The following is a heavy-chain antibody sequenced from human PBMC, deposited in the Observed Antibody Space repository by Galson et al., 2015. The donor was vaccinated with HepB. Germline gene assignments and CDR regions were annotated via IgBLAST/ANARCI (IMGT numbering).Heavy chain of an antibody. CDR3: ARAFEHYCGRPSYFDY. J-gene: IGHJ4*02. CDR2: IYSGGST. Sequence: SLRLSCAASGFTVSSNYMSWVRQAPGKGLEWVSVIYSGGSTYYADSVKGRFTISRHNSKNTLYLQMNSLRAEDTAVYYCARAFEHYCGRPSYFDYWGQGTLVTVSS. CDR1: GFTVSSNY. V-gene: IGHV3-53*04. D-gene: IGHD3-10*01.